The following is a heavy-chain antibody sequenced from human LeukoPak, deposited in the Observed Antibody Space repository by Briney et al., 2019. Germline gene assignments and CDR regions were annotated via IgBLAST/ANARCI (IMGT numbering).Heavy chain of an antibody. D-gene: IGHD3-22*01. CDR2: IYYSGST. CDR3: ARVRYYYDSSGYFYYYGMDV. Sequence: SETLSLTCAVYGGSFSGYYWSWIRQPPGKGLEWIGYIYYSGSTNYNPSLKSRVTISVDTSKNQFSLKLSSVTAADTAVYYCARVRYYYDSSGYFYYYGMDVWGQGTTVTVSS. V-gene: IGHV4-59*01. CDR1: GGSFSGYY. J-gene: IGHJ6*02.